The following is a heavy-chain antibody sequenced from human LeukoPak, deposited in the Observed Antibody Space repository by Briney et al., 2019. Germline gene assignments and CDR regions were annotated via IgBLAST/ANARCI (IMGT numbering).Heavy chain of an antibody. V-gene: IGHV4-59*08. CDR2: IYYSGST. D-gene: IGHD6-6*01. CDR1: GGSISSYY. Sequence: SETLSLTCTVSGGSISSYYWSWIRQPPGKGLEWIGYIYYSGSTNYNPSLKSRVTISVDTSKNQFSLKLSSVTAADMAVYYCARRRSGTSSEFDPWGQGTLVTVSS. CDR3: ARRRSGTSSEFDP. J-gene: IGHJ5*02.